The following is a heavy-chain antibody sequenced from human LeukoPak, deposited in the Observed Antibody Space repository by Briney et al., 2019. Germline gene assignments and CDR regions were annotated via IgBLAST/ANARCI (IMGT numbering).Heavy chain of an antibody. J-gene: IGHJ4*02. CDR2: ISGSGGST. Sequence: GGSLRLSCAASGFTFSSYWMHWVRQAPGKGLEWVSAISGSGGSTYYADSVKGRFTISRDNSKNTLYLQMNSLRAEDTAVYYCAKRGKDRALYYFDYWGQGTLVTVSS. CDR3: AKRGKDRALYYFDY. V-gene: IGHV3-23*01. CDR1: GFTFSSYW. D-gene: IGHD2-15*01.